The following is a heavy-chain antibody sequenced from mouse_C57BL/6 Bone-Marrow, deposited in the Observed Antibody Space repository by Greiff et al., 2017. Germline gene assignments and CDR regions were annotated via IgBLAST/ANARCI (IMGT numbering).Heavy chain of an antibody. J-gene: IGHJ3*01. Sequence: VQLQQSGAELVRPGASVKLSCTASGFNIKDDYMHWVKQRPEQGLEWIGWIDPENGDTEYASKFQGKATITADTSSNTAYLQLSSLTSEDTAVYYCTTEGYDYDFAYWGQGTLVTVSA. D-gene: IGHD2-4*01. CDR3: TTEGYDYDFAY. V-gene: IGHV14-4*01. CDR1: GFNIKDDY. CDR2: IDPENGDT.